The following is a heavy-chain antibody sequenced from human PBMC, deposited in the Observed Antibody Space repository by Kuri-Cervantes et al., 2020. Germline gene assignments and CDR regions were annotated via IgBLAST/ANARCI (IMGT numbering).Heavy chain of an antibody. CDR2: ITDDGSNK. CDR3: AKDQGLRFLEWLPRY. Sequence: GESLKISCAASGFTFSSYGMHWVRQAPGKGLEWVSVITDDGSNKYYADSVKGRFTISRDNSKNTLYLQMNSLRAEDTAVYYCAKDQGLRFLEWLPRYWGQGTLVTVSS. V-gene: IGHV3-30*18. D-gene: IGHD3-3*01. J-gene: IGHJ4*02. CDR1: GFTFSSYG.